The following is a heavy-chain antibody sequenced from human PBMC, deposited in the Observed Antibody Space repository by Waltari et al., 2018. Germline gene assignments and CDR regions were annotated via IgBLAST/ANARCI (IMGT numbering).Heavy chain of an antibody. D-gene: IGHD5-12*01. V-gene: IGHV3-74*01. J-gene: IGHJ2*01. CDR2: INSDGSST. CDR1: GFTFSSYW. Sequence: EVQLVESGGGLVQPGGSLRLSCAASGFTFSSYWMHWVRHAPGKGLVWVSRINSDGSSTSYADSVKGRFTISRDNAKNTLYLQMNSLRAEDTAVYYCARVTVEMATIGWYFDLWGRGTLVTVSS. CDR3: ARVTVEMATIGWYFDL.